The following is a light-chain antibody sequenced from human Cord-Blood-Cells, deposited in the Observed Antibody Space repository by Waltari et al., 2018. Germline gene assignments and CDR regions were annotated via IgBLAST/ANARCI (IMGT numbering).Light chain of an antibody. Sequence: SYELTQPPSVSVSPGQTASITCPGDKLGDKYSCWYQQQPGHSPVLVIYQDSKRPSGIPERFSGSNSGNTATLTISGTQAMDEADYYCQAWDSSTVVFGGGTKLTVL. J-gene: IGLJ2*01. CDR2: QDS. CDR1: KLGDKY. V-gene: IGLV3-1*01. CDR3: QAWDSSTVV.